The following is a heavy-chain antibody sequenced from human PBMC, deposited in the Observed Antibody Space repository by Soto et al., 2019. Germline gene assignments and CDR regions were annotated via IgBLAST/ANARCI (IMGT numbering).Heavy chain of an antibody. CDR3: ARGEPYYRMDG. Sequence: SVKVSCKASGGTFGSYPISWVRQAPGQGLEWMGGIIPIFGTPNYAQKFQGRVMITADENTSTADMELSSLRSEDTAVYYCARGEPYYRMDGWGPGTNATVSS. V-gene: IGHV1-69*13. J-gene: IGHJ6*02. CDR1: GGTFGSYP. CDR2: IIPIFGTP. D-gene: IGHD2-21*01.